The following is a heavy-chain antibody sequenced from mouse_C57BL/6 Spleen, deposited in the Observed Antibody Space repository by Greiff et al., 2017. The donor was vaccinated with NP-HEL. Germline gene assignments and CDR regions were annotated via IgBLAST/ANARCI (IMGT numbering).Heavy chain of an antibody. V-gene: IGHV1-4*01. CDR3: AREGSNPWFAY. Sequence: QVQLQQSGAELARPGASVQMSCKASGYTFTSYTMHWVKQRPGQGLEWIGYITPSRGYTKYNQKFKDKATLTADKSSSTAYMQLSSLTSEDSAVYNCAREGSNPWFAYWGQGTLVTVSA. D-gene: IGHD2-5*01. CDR2: ITPSRGYT. J-gene: IGHJ3*01. CDR1: GYTFTSYT.